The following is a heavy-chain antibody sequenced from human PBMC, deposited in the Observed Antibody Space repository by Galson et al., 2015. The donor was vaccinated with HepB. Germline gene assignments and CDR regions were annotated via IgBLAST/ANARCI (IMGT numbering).Heavy chain of an antibody. CDR3: ARDIPFPDYYGSGSPQGVGWFDP. J-gene: IGHJ5*02. V-gene: IGHV1-46*01. CDR1: GYTFTSYY. CDR2: INPSGGST. Sequence: SVKVSCKASGYTFTSYYMHWVRQAPGQGLEWMGIINPSGGSTSYAQKFQGRVTMTRDTSTSTVYMELSSLRSEDTAVYYCARDIPFPDYYGSGSPQGVGWFDPWGQGTLVTVSS. D-gene: IGHD3-10*01.